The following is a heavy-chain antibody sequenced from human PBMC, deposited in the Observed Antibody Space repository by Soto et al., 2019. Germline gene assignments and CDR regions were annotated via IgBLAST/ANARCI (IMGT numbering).Heavy chain of an antibody. CDR3: ARDLPSYYDILTGYPADY. CDR1: GGTFSSYA. D-gene: IGHD3-9*01. Sequence: ASVKVSCKASGGTFSSYAISWVRQAPGQGLEWMGRIIPILGIANYAQKFQGRVTITADKSTSTAHMELSSLRSEDTAVYYCARDLPSYYDILTGYPADYWGQGTLVTVSS. CDR2: IIPILGIA. J-gene: IGHJ4*02. V-gene: IGHV1-69*04.